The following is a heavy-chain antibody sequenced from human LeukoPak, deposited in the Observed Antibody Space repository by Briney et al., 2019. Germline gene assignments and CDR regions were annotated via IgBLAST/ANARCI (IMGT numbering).Heavy chain of an antibody. CDR1: GYSFTSYW. D-gene: IGHD3-9*01. CDR2: IYPGDSDT. CDR3: ARVYYDILTGDAFDI. J-gene: IGHJ3*02. Sequence: GESLKISCKGSGYSFTSYWIGWVRQMPGKGLEWMGIIYPGDSDTRYSPSFQGQVTISADKSISTAYLQWSSLKASDTDMYYCARVYYDILTGDAFDIWGQGTMVTVSS. V-gene: IGHV5-51*01.